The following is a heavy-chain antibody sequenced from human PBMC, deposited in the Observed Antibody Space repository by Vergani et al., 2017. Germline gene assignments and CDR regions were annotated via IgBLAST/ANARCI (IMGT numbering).Heavy chain of an antibody. J-gene: IGHJ6*03. CDR1: GFTFSTYA. CDR2: IYYDGSKK. Sequence: QVQLVESGGGVVQPGRSLRLSCTSSGFTFSTYAMHWVRQAPGKGLEWVAIIYYDGSKKYYADSVKGRFTISRDNSRNTLDLLMSSLRAEDTAIYYCVREGSYCGSTTCRKPSYVYYYHKGVWGEGTTVTVSS. D-gene: IGHD2-21*01. V-gene: IGHV3-33*01. CDR3: VREGSYCGSTTCRKPSYVYYYHKGV.